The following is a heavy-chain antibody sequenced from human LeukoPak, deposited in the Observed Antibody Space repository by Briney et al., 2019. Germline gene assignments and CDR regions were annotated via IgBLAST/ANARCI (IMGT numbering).Heavy chain of an antibody. V-gene: IGHV4-34*01. J-gene: IGHJ5*02. D-gene: IGHD2-2*01. CDR2: IYYSGST. Sequence: SETLSLTCAVYGGSFSGYYWGWIRQPPGKGLKWIGSIYYSGSTYYNPSLKSRVTISVDTSKNQFSLKLSSVTAADTAVYYCARVTEGSTSSNWFDPWGQGTLVTVSS. CDR3: ARVTEGSTSSNWFDP. CDR1: GGSFSGYY.